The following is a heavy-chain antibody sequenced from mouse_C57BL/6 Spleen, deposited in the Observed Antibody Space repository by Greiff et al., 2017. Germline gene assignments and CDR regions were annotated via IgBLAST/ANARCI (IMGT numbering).Heavy chain of an antibody. CDR2: IRSKSNNYAT. V-gene: IGHV10-1*01. D-gene: IGHD2-3*01. Sequence: GGGLVQPKGSLKLSCAASGFSFNTYAMNWVRQAPGKGLEWVARIRSKSNNYATYYADSVKDRFTISRDDSESMLYLQMNNLKTEDTAMYXCVRDGYYPLYYAMDYWGQGTSVTVSS. CDR1: GFSFNTYA. J-gene: IGHJ4*01. CDR3: VRDGYYPLYYAMDY.